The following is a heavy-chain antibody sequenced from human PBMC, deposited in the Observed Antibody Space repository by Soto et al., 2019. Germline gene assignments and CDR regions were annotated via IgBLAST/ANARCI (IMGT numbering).Heavy chain of an antibody. V-gene: IGHV4-34*01. CDR1: GGSFSGYY. Sequence: SETLSLTCAVYGGSFSGYYWSWIRQPPGKGLEWIGEINHSGSTNYNPSLKSRVTISVDTSKNQFSLKLSSVTAADTAVYYCARGENSSSWYPPDDAFDIWGQGTMVTVSS. D-gene: IGHD6-13*01. CDR2: INHSGST. CDR3: ARGENSSSWYPPDDAFDI. J-gene: IGHJ3*02.